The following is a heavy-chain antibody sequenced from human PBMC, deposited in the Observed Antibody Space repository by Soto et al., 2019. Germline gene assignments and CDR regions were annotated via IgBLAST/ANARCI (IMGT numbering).Heavy chain of an antibody. V-gene: IGHV3-33*01. CDR1: GVTFSSYA. J-gene: IGHJ5*02. CDR3: ARDEEP. CDR2: IWSDGSKK. Sequence: QVQLVESGGGVVQPGRSLRLSCAASGVTFSSYAMHSVRQAPGKGLEWVAVIWSDGSKKYYGDSVKGRFTISRDNSKNTLYLQMNSLKVEDTAVYYCARDEEPWGQGTLVIVSS.